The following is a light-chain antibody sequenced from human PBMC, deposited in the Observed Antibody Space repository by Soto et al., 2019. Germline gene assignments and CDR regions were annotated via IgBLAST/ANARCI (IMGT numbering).Light chain of an antibody. V-gene: IGKV3-11*01. CDR1: QTVSRY. CDR3: QQRTNGLT. CDR2: DSS. J-gene: IGKJ4*01. Sequence: IVLTQSPATLSLSPGARAPLSCRARQTVSRYLAWYQQKPGQAPRLLIYDSSKRATGIPARFSGSEFGTDCTPTISSLEPEDFAVYYCQQRTNGLTFGGGTKADNK.